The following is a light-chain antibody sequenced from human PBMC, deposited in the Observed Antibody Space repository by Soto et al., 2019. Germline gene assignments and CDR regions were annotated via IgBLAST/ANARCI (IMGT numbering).Light chain of an antibody. CDR1: QSVLYSSNNKNY. CDR3: QQYFGTSPT. V-gene: IGKV4-1*01. J-gene: IGKJ4*01. CDR2: WAS. Sequence: DIVMTQSPDSLAVSLGERATINCKSSQSVLYSSNNKNYLAWYQQRPGQPPKLLIHWASTRQSGVPDRFSGSGSGTDFTLTISRLQAEDVAVYYCQQYFGTSPTFGGGTKVEIK.